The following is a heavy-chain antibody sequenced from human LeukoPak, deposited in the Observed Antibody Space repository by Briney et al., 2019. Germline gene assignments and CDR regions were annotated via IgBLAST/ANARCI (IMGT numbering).Heavy chain of an antibody. D-gene: IGHD5-12*01. CDR1: GFPFNTFW. Sequence: QSGGSLRLSCAASGFPFNTFWMTWVRQAPGKGLEWVAHIKQDGREKYYVDSLKGRLTISRDNANNSLYLQMNSLRAEDTAVYYCARDKTSGYLPRGVMDVWGKGTTVTVSS. CDR2: IKQDGREK. V-gene: IGHV3-7*01. CDR3: ARDKTSGYLPRGVMDV. J-gene: IGHJ6*04.